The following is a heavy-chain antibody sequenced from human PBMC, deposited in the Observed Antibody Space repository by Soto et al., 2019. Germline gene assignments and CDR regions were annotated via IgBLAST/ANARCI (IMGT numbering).Heavy chain of an antibody. V-gene: IGHV3-21*01. CDR3: ARGAVVGIGYFDL. CDR1: GFTFSSHS. J-gene: IGHJ2*01. D-gene: IGHD6-19*01. Sequence: EVQLVESGGGLVKPGGSLRLSCAASGFTFSSHSVNWVRQAPGKGLEWVSCITATSSFIYYADSVKGRFTISRDNAKHSLYLQMDSLRVEDTAVYYCARGAVVGIGYFDLWGRGTLVNVSS. CDR2: ITATSSFI.